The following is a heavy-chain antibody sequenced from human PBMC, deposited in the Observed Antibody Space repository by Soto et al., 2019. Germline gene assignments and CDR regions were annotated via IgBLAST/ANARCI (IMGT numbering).Heavy chain of an antibody. CDR1: GFTFSDHY. CDR2: TRNKPNSYTT. CDR3: ARVQLGSALTFDS. J-gene: IGHJ4*02. V-gene: IGHV3-72*01. Sequence: GGSLRLSCAASGFTFSDHYMDWVRQAPGKGLEWVGRTRNKPNSYTTEYAASVRGRFTISSDDSKNTLYLQMNSLKTEDTAVYYFARVQLGSALTFDSWAQGTLVTVSS. D-gene: IGHD7-27*01.